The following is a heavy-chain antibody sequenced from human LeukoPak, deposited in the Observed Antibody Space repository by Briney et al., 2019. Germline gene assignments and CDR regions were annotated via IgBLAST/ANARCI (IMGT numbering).Heavy chain of an antibody. J-gene: IGHJ4*02. Sequence: GGSLRLSCAASGFTFSSYAMSWVRQAPGKGLEWVSVISGSGGSTYYADSVQGRFTISRDNSKNTLCLQMNSLRAEDTAVYYCAKVVAAAGPVDYWGQGTLVTVSS. CDR2: ISGSGGST. CDR1: GFTFSSYA. CDR3: AKVVAAAGPVDY. V-gene: IGHV3-23*01. D-gene: IGHD6-13*01.